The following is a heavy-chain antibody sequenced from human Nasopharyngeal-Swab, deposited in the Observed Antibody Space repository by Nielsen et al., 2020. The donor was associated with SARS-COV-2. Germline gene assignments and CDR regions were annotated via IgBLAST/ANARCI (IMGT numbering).Heavy chain of an antibody. Sequence: GGSLRLSCAASGFTFSNYEMNWVRQAPGKGLEWVSYTSSGGSTYYADSVKGRFTISRDNSKNTLYLQMNSLRAEDTAVYYCAKDPGVRSPYCGGDCYPHDAFDIWGQGTMVTVSS. CDR2: TSSGGST. CDR3: AKDPGVRSPYCGGDCYPHDAFDI. V-gene: IGHV3-23*01. J-gene: IGHJ3*02. D-gene: IGHD2-21*02. CDR1: GFTFSNYE.